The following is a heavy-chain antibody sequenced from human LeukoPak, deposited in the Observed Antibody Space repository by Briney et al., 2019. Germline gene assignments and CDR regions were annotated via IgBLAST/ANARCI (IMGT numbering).Heavy chain of an antibody. CDR2: IYPGDSDT. Sequence: GESLKISCKGSGYSFTSYWIGWVRQMPGKGLEWMGIIYPGDSDTRYSPSFQGQVTISADKSISTAYLQWDSLKASDTAMYYCARHDVVGYYDYVWGSYGYWGQGTLVTVSS. CDR1: GYSFTSYW. V-gene: IGHV5-51*01. CDR3: ARHDVVGYYDYVWGSYGY. J-gene: IGHJ4*02. D-gene: IGHD3-16*01.